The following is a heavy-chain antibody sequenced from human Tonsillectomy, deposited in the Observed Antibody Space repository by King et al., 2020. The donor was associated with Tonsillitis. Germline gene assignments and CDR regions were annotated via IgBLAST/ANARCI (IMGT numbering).Heavy chain of an antibody. CDR1: GGSISSSSYY. Sequence: LQLQESGPGLVKPSETLSLTCTVSGGSISSSSYYWAWIRQPPGKGLEWIGCIYYSGSTYYNPSLKSRVTISVDTSKNQFSLKLSSVTAADTAVYYCARHEPYYYDSSGYYFDYWGQGTLVTVSS. V-gene: IGHV4-39*01. J-gene: IGHJ4*02. CDR2: IYYSGST. D-gene: IGHD3-22*01. CDR3: ARHEPYYYDSSGYYFDY.